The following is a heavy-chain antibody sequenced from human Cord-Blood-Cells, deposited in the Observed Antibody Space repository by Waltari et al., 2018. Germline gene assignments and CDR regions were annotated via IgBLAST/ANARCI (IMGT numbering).Heavy chain of an antibody. CDR1: GGTFSSYA. Sequence: QVQLVQSGAEVKKPGSSVKVSCKASGGTFSSYAISWVRQAPGQGLEWMGGIIPIFGTANYAQKFQGRVTITADKSTSTAYMELSSLRSEDTAVYYCATTAARPGNYYYGMDVWGQGTTVTVSS. V-gene: IGHV1-69*06. D-gene: IGHD6-6*01. CDR3: ATTAARPGNYYYGMDV. CDR2: IIPIFGTA. J-gene: IGHJ6*02.